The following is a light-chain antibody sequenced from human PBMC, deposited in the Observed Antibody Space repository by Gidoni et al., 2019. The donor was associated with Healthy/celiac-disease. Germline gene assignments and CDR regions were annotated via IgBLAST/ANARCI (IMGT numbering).Light chain of an antibody. CDR3: QQYNSYWT. V-gene: IGKV1-5*03. J-gene: IGKJ1*01. CDR1: QSISSW. CDR2: KAS. Sequence: DIQMTQSPSTLSASVGDRVTITCRASQSISSWLAWYQQKPGKAPKLLIYKASSLASGVPSRFSGSGSGTEFTLTISRLQHDDFANYYCQQYNSYWTFGQGTKVEIK.